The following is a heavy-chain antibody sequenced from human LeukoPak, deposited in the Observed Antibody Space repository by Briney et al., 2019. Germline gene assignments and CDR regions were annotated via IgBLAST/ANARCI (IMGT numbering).Heavy chain of an antibody. CDR2: IKTKGDGGTT. V-gene: IGHV3-15*01. CDR1: GFTLSNAW. Sequence: GGSLRLSCTVSGFTLSNAWMTWVPQAPGKGLEWIGRIKTKGDGGTTDYAAPVKGRFTILRDDSKNTVYLQMNSLKIEDTAVYSCATPGRRWDYFDYWGRGTLVTVSP. D-gene: IGHD5-24*01. CDR3: ATPGRRWDYFDY. J-gene: IGHJ4*02.